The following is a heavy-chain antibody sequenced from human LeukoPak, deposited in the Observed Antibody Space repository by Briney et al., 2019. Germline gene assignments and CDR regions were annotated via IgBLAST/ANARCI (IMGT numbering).Heavy chain of an antibody. CDR3: ARHESSLLHTSYYFDY. J-gene: IGHJ4*02. Sequence: SETLSLTCTVSGGSISSSSYCWGWIRQPPGKGLEWIGSIYYSGSTYYNPSLKSRVTISVDTSKNQFSLKLSSVTAADTAVYYCARHESSLLHTSYYFDYWGQGTLVTVSS. D-gene: IGHD6-6*01. V-gene: IGHV4-39*01. CDR2: IYYSGST. CDR1: GGSISSSSYC.